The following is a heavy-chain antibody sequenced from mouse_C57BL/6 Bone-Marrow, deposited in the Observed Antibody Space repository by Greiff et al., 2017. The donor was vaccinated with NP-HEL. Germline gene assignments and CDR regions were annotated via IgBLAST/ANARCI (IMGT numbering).Heavy chain of an antibody. Sequence: VQLQQPGAELVMPGASVKLSCKASGYTFTSYWMHWVKQRPGQGLEWIGEIDPSDSYTNYNQKFKGKSTLTVDKSSSTAYMQLSSLTSEDSAVYYCARSRGLLLFDYWGQGTTLTVSS. D-gene: IGHD2-3*01. V-gene: IGHV1-69*01. CDR2: IDPSDSYT. CDR3: ARSRGLLLFDY. J-gene: IGHJ2*01. CDR1: GYTFTSYW.